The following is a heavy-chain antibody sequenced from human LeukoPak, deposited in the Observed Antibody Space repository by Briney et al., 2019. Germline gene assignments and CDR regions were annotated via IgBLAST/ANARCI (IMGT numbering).Heavy chain of an antibody. CDR1: GGSISSGSYY. V-gene: IGHV4-61*02. CDR3: ARDNFWSGYSYYFDY. J-gene: IGHJ4*02. Sequence: SETLSLTCTVSGGSISSGSYYWSWIRQPAGKGLEWIGRIYTSGSTNYNPSLKSRVTISVDTSKNQCSLKLSSVTAADTAVYYCARDNFWSGYSYYFDYWGQGTLVTVSS. CDR2: IYTSGST. D-gene: IGHD3-3*01.